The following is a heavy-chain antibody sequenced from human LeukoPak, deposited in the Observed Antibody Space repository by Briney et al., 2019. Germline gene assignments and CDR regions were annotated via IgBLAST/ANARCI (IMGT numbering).Heavy chain of an antibody. CDR1: GFTFSSYA. J-gene: IGHJ3*02. Sequence: PGGSLRLSCAASGFTFSSYAMSWVRQAPGKGLEWVSSISSSSSYIYYADSVKGRFTISRDNAKNSLYLQMNSLRAEYTAVYYCARRRPDYGDAFDIWGQGTMVTVSS. D-gene: IGHD4-17*01. V-gene: IGHV3-21*01. CDR2: ISSSSSYI. CDR3: ARRRPDYGDAFDI.